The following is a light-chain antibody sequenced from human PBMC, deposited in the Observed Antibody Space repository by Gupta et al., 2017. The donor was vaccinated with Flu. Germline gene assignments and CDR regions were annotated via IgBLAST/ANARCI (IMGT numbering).Light chain of an antibody. CDR2: QAS. CDR3: QRYDSLWT. J-gene: IGKJ1*01. CDR1: QRISNW. Sequence: DIQMTQSPSTLSASVGDRVTITCRASQRISNWLAWYQQKPGKVPKLLIYQASSLESGVPSRFSGSGYGTEFTLTISSLQPDDVATYYVQRYDSLWTFGQWTRVEIK. V-gene: IGKV1-5*03.